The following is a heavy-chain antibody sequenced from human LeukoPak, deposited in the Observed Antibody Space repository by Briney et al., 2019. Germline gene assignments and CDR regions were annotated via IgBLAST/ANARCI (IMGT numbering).Heavy chain of an antibody. CDR3: AAASNYYDRSNYYSYAMDV. CDR1: GFTFTTSA. Sequence: SVKVSCKASGFTFTTSAVQWVRQARGQRLEWIGWIVVGSGNTNYAQKLQERVTITRDMSTSTVYVDLSSQRSEDTAVYYCAAASNYYDRSNYYSYAMDVWGQGTTVTVSS. CDR2: IVVGSGNT. V-gene: IGHV1-58*01. D-gene: IGHD3-22*01. J-gene: IGHJ6*02.